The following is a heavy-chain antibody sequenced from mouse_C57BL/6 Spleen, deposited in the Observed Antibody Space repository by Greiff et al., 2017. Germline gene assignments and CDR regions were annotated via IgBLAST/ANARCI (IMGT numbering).Heavy chain of an antibody. CDR2: IYPGSGNT. Sequence: QVQLKESGAELVRPGASVKLSCKASGYTFTDYYINWVKQRPGQGLEWIARIYPGSGNTYYNEKFKGKATLTAEKSSSTAYMQLSSLTSEDSAVYFCARRTVVEGYAMDYWGQGTSVTVSS. CDR1: GYTFTDYY. V-gene: IGHV1-76*01. J-gene: IGHJ4*01. CDR3: ARRTVVEGYAMDY. D-gene: IGHD1-1*01.